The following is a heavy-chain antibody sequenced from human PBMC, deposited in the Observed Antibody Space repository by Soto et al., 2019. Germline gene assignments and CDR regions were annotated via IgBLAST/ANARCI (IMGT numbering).Heavy chain of an antibody. CDR3: AKDSSGWELYYYYGMDV. Sequence: QVQLVESGGGVVQPGRSLRLSCAVSGFNISSYGMHWVRQAPGKGLEWVAVISDDGSKKYYADSVKGRFTISRDNSKNTLYLQMNSLRAEDTAVFYCAKDSSGWELYYYYGMDVWGQGTTVTVSS. V-gene: IGHV3-30*18. J-gene: IGHJ6*02. CDR2: ISDDGSKK. CDR1: GFNISSYG. D-gene: IGHD6-19*01.